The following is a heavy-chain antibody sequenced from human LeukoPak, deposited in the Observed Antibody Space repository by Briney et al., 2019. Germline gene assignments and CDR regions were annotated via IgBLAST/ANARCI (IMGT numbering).Heavy chain of an antibody. D-gene: IGHD4-17*01. Sequence: GGSLRLSCAASGFTFSSYSTNGVRQAPGKGLEGGSSISSISTFISYADSAKGPFTLSRDNAKNSLYLPMNSLRAEDTAVYYCARVFDYADYALDYWGQGTLVTVSS. J-gene: IGHJ4*02. CDR3: ARVFDYADYALDY. V-gene: IGHV3-21*01. CDR2: ISSISTFI. CDR1: GFTFSSYS.